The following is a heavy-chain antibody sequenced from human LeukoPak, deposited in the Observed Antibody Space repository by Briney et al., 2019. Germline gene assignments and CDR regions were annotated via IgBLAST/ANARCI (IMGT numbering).Heavy chain of an antibody. J-gene: IGHJ4*02. CDR2: INHSGST. Sequence: SETLSLTCAVYGGSFSDYYWSWIRQPPGKGLEWIGEINHSGSTNYNPSLKSRVTISVDTSKNQFSQKLSSVTAADTAVYYCVRGLYCSGGSCRFDYWGQGTLVTVSS. CDR1: GGSFSDYY. D-gene: IGHD2-15*01. CDR3: VRGLYCSGGSCRFDY. V-gene: IGHV4-34*01.